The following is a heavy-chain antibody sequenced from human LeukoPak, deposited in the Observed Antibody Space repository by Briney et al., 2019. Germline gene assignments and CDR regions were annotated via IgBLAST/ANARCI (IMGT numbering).Heavy chain of an antibody. J-gene: IGHJ6*03. CDR1: GFTFSSYW. Sequence: GGSLRLSCAASGFTFSSYWMHWVRQAPGKGLVWVSRINSDGSSTSYADSVKGRFTISRDNAKNTLYLQMNSLRAEDTAVYYCAKGIYGSGSYYRYYYYMDVWGKGTTVTISS. CDR2: INSDGSST. V-gene: IGHV3-74*01. D-gene: IGHD3-10*01. CDR3: AKGIYGSGSYYRYYYYMDV.